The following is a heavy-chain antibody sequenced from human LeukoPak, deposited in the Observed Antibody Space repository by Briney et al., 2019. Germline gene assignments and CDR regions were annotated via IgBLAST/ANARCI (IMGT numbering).Heavy chain of an antibody. CDR3: ARFTAAGPAY. CDR1: GGSFIGYY. Sequence: SETLSLTCAVYGGSFIGYYWSWIRQPPGKGMEWIGEINHSGSTNYNPSLKSRVTISVDTSKNQFSLKLSSVTAADTAVYYCARFTAAGPAYWGQGTLVTVSS. D-gene: IGHD6-13*01. CDR2: INHSGST. J-gene: IGHJ4*02. V-gene: IGHV4-34*01.